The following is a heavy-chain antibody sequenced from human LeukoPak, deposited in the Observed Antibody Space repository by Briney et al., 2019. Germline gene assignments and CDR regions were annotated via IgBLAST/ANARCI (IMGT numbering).Heavy chain of an antibody. D-gene: IGHD6-19*01. CDR1: GFTFSGYA. Sequence: PGGSLRLSCAASGFTFSGYALTWVRQAPGKGLEWVSAISGSSDSTLFADSVKGRFTISRDNSKNTLYLQMNSLRAEDTAVYYCAKTGISGWWDIDFWGQGTRVTVSS. J-gene: IGHJ4*02. CDR3: AKTGISGWWDIDF. CDR2: ISGSSDST. V-gene: IGHV3-23*01.